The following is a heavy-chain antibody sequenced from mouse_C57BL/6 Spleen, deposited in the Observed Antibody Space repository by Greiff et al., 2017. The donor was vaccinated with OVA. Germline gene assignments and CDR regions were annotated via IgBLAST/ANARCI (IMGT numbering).Heavy chain of an antibody. Sequence: QVQLQQPGAELVKPGASVKLSCKASGYTFTSYWMQWVKQRPGQGLEWIGEIDPSDSYTNYNQKFKGKATLTVDTSSSTAYMQLSSLTSEDSAVYYCASDNYGRYWGQGTTLTVSS. V-gene: IGHV1-50*01. CDR3: ASDNYGRY. D-gene: IGHD1-1*01. CDR1: GYTFTSYW. J-gene: IGHJ2*01. CDR2: IDPSDSYT.